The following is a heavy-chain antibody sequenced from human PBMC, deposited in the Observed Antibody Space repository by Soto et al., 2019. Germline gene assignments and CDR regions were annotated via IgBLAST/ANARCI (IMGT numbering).Heavy chain of an antibody. CDR3: ARVGAAAGTLDC. Sequence: ASVKVSCKASGYTFTSYYMHWVRQAPGQGLEWMGIINPSGGSRSYAQKFQGRVTMTRDTSTSTVYMELSSLRSEDTAVYYCARVGAAAGTLDCWGPGTLVTVSS. CDR1: GYTFTSYY. CDR2: INPSGGSR. V-gene: IGHV1-46*01. D-gene: IGHD6-13*01. J-gene: IGHJ1*01.